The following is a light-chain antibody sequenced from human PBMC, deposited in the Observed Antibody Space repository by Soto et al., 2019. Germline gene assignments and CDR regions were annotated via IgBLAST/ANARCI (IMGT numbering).Light chain of an antibody. V-gene: IGKV1-39*01. CDR3: QQSYSTPFS. J-gene: IGKJ3*01. CDR2: VAS. CDR1: QNISSY. Sequence: DIQMTQSPSSLSASVGDRVTITCRASQNISSYLNWHQQEPGKAPKLLIYVASSLQSGVPPRFSGSGSGTDFTLTISSLQPEDFATYHCQQSYSTPFSFGPGTKVDIK.